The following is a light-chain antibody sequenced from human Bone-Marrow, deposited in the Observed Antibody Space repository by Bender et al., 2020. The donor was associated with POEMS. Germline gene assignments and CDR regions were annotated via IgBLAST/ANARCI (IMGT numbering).Light chain of an antibody. CDR3: QTWDGSTVV. V-gene: IGLV3-1*01. CDR1: KLGHKY. J-gene: IGLJ2*01. CDR2: EDS. Sequence: SYDLTQPPSLSVSPGQTASITCSGDKLGHKYACWYQQKPGQSPVLVIYEDSKRPSGIPERFSGSNSGSTATLTISETQAIDEADYYCQTWDGSTVVFGGGTKLTVL.